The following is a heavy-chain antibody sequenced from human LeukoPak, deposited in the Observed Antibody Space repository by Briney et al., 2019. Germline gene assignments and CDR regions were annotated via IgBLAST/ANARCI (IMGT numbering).Heavy chain of an antibody. V-gene: IGHV3-30*19. Sequence: GGSLRPSCAASGFTFSSYGMHWVRQAPGKGLEWVAVISYDGSNKYYADSVKGRFTISRDNSKNTLYLQMNSLRAEDTAVYYCARVAPRYYYDSSGYSGNDAFDIWGQGTMVTVSS. CDR1: GFTFSSYG. J-gene: IGHJ3*02. D-gene: IGHD3-22*01. CDR3: ARVAPRYYYDSSGYSGNDAFDI. CDR2: ISYDGSNK.